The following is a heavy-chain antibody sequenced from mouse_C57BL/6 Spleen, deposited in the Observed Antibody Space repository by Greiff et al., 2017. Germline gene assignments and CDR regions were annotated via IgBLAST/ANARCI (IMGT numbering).Heavy chain of an antibody. D-gene: IGHD1-1*01. CDR2: IYPGDGDT. Sequence: VQLMESGPELVKPGASVKISCKASGYAFSSSWMNWVKQRPGKGLEWIGRIYPGDGDTNYNRKFKGKATLTADKSSSTAYMQLSSLTSEDSAVYFCAWGYYGSSYAMDYWGQGTSVTVSS. J-gene: IGHJ4*01. V-gene: IGHV1-82*01. CDR1: GYAFSSSW. CDR3: AWGYYGSSYAMDY.